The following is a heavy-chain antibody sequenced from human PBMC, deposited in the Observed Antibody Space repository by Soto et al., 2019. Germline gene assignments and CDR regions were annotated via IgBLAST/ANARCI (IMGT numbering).Heavy chain of an antibody. CDR2: IYYSGST. J-gene: IGHJ6*03. V-gene: IGHV4-59*01. D-gene: IGHD3-3*01. Sequence: SETLSLTCTVSGGSISSYYWSWIRQPPGKGLEWIGYIYYSGSTNYNPSLKSRVTISVDTSKNQFSLKLSSVTAADTAVYYCARQFQYDFWSGYTYYMDVWGKGTTVTVSS. CDR3: ARQFQYDFWSGYTYYMDV. CDR1: GGSISSYY.